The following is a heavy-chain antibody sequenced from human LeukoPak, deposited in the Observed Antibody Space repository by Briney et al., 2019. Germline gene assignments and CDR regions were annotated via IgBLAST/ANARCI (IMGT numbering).Heavy chain of an antibody. Sequence: SETLSLTCTVSGGSISSSSYYWGWIRQPPGKGLEWIGSIYYSGSTYYNPSLKSRVTISVDTSKNQFSLKLSSVTAADTAVYYCARDPQTWYFDLWGRGTLVTVSS. J-gene: IGHJ2*01. CDR1: GGSISSSSYY. V-gene: IGHV4-39*07. CDR2: IYYSGST. CDR3: ARDPQTWYFDL.